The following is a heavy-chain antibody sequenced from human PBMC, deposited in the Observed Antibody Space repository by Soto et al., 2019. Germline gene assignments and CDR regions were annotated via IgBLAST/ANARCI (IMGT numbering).Heavy chain of an antibody. CDR2: ISAYNGNT. CDR3: ASHFADIWGSYRLASDY. J-gene: IGHJ4*02. Sequence: ASVKVSCKASGYTFTSYGISWVRQAPGRGLEWMGWISAYNGNTNYAQKLQGRVTMTTDTSTSTAYMELRSLRSDDTAVYYCASHFADIWGSYRLASDYWGQGSLVTVSS. V-gene: IGHV1-18*01. CDR1: GYTFTSYG. D-gene: IGHD3-16*02.